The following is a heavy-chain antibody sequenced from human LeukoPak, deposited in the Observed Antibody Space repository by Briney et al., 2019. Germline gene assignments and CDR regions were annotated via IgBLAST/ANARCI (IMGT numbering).Heavy chain of an antibody. CDR2: ISGSGGST. Sequence: GGSLRLSCAASGFTFSSYGMSWVRQAPGKGLEWVSAISGSGGSTYYADSVKGRFTISRDNSKNTLYLQMNSLRAKDTAVYYCAKEGSWLVTLTLEYWGQGTLVTVSS. V-gene: IGHV3-23*01. J-gene: IGHJ4*02. CDR1: GFTFSSYG. D-gene: IGHD6-19*01. CDR3: AKEGSWLVTLTLEY.